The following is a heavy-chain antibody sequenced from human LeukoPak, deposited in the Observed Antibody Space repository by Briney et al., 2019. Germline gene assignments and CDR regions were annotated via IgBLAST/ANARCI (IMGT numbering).Heavy chain of an antibody. D-gene: IGHD6-25*01. Sequence: GGSLRLSCAASGFTFSSYSMNWVRQAPGKGLEWVSYISSSSSTIYYADSVKGRFTISRDNAKNSLYLQMNSLRAEDTAVYYCARDSDSNGYYYYYMDVWGKGTTVTVSS. CDR2: ISSSSSTI. V-gene: IGHV3-48*01. CDR1: GFTFSSYS. CDR3: ARDSDSNGYYYYYMDV. J-gene: IGHJ6*03.